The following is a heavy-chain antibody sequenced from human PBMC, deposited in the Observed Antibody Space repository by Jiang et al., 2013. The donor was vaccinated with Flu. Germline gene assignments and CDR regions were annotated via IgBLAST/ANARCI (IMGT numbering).Heavy chain of an antibody. V-gene: IGHV1-69*01. J-gene: IGHJ6*02. CDR3: ARRFGDYDRDYYYGLDV. D-gene: IGHD4-17*01. CDR1: GGTFSTDA. CDR2: IIPMFGSA. Sequence: SSVKVSCKASGGTFSTDAINWVRQAPGQGLEWMGGIIPMFGSANYAQKLQDRVTITADEFTSTAYMELSSLRSEDTAVYFCARRFGDYDRDYYYGLDVWGQGTTVTVSS.